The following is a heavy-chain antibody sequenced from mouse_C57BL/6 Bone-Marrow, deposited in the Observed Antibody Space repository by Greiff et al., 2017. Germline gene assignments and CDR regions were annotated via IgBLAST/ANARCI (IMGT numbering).Heavy chain of an antibody. CDR1: GFNIKNTY. D-gene: IGHD2-4*01. CDR3: ASIPIYYDYCWYFDV. CDR2: IEPANGNT. Sequence: EVKLVESVAELVRPGASVKLSCTASGFNIKNTYMHWVKQRPEQGLEWIGRIEPANGNTKYAPKFQGKATITADTSSNTAYLQLSIPPSEDTAIYYCASIPIYYDYCWYFDVWGTGTTVTVSS. J-gene: IGHJ1*03. V-gene: IGHV14-3*01.